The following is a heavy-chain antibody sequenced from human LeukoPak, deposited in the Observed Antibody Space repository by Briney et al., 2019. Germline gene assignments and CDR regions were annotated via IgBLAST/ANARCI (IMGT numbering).Heavy chain of an antibody. D-gene: IGHD2-15*01. CDR3: ARDSLGYCSGGSCYSGAFDI. CDR1: GGTFSSYA. J-gene: IGHJ3*02. Sequence: ASVKVSCKASGGTFSSYAISWVRQAPGQGLEWMGRIIPIFGTANYAQKFQGRVTITTDESTSTAYMELSSLRSEDTAVYYCARDSLGYCSGGSCYSGAFDIWGQGTMVTVSS. CDR2: IIPIFGTA. V-gene: IGHV1-69*05.